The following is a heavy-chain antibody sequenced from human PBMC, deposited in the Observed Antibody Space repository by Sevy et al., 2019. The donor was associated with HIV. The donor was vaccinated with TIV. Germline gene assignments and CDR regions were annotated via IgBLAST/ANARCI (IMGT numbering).Heavy chain of an antibody. CDR1: GFTFSSYA. D-gene: IGHD5-12*01. Sequence: GGSLRLSCAASGFTFSSYAMSWVRQAPGKGLEWVSAISGSGGSTYYADSVKGRFTIPRENSKNTLYRQMNSLRAEDTGVYYCAKERWLRYLLRPVGVMSPRLPDIWGQGTMVTVSS. V-gene: IGHV3-23*01. J-gene: IGHJ3*02. CDR3: AKERWLRYLLRPVGVMSPRLPDI. CDR2: ISGSGGST.